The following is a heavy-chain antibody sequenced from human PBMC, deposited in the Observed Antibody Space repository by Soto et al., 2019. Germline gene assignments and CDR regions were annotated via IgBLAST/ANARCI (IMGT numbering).Heavy chain of an antibody. CDR3: AREQYCSSTSCYYGMDV. D-gene: IGHD2-2*01. J-gene: IGHJ6*02. V-gene: IGHV4-4*02. CDR2: IYHSGRT. CDR1: GGSISSSNW. Sequence: QVQLQESGPGLVKPSGTLSLTCAFSGGSISSSNWWSWVRQPPGKGLEWIGEIYHSGRTNYNPSLKSRITISVDKSKNQFSLKLSSVTAADTAVYYGAREQYCSSTSCYYGMDVWGQGTTVTVSS.